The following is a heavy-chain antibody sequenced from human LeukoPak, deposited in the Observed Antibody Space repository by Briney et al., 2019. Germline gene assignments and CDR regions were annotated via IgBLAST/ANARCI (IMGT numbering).Heavy chain of an antibody. CDR2: IYYSGST. V-gene: IGHV4-31*03. CDR1: GGSISSGGYY. J-gene: IGHJ5*02. CDR3: ARGPKRSWFDP. Sequence: SETLSLTCTVSGGSISSGGYYWSWIRQHPGKGLEWIGYIYYSGSTYYNPSLKSRLTISVDTSKNQFSLKLSSVTAADTAVYYCARGPKRSWFDPWGQGTLVTVSS.